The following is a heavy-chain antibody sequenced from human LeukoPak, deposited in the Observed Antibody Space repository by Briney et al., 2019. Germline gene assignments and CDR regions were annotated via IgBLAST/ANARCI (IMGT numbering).Heavy chain of an antibody. J-gene: IGHJ6*02. Sequence: GGSLRLSCAVSGFTVSSNYMSWVRQAPGKGLEWVSVMYSGGSTYYADSVKGRFTISRDNSKNTLYLQMNSLRAEDTAVYYCARELGYCSGASCYFKYYGMDVWGQGTTVTVFS. CDR3: ARELGYCSGASCYFKYYGMDV. D-gene: IGHD2-15*01. CDR1: GFTVSSNY. CDR2: MYSGGST. V-gene: IGHV3-53*01.